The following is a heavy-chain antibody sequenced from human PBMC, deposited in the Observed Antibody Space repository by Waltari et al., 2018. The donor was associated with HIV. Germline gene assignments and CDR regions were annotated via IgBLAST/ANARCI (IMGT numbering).Heavy chain of an antibody. D-gene: IGHD1-26*01. Sequence: QVQLQQWGAGLLTPSETLSLTCAVYGGSFSGYYWSWIRQPPGKGLEWIGEINHSGSTNYNPSLKSRVTISVDTSKNQFSLKLSSVTAADTAVYYCARGPSGSYSAAHSDETGWGQGTLVTVSS. CDR3: ARGPSGSYSAAHSDETG. CDR1: GGSFSGYY. CDR2: INHSGST. J-gene: IGHJ4*02. V-gene: IGHV4-34*01.